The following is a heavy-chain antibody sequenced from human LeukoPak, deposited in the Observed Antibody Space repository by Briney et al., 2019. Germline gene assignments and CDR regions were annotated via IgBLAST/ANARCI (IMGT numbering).Heavy chain of an antibody. J-gene: IGHJ4*02. D-gene: IGHD4-17*01. Sequence: ASVKVSCKASGYTFTTYAMHWVRQAPGQRLEWMGWINAGNGNTKYSQKFQDRVTITRDTSASTAYMELSSLRSEDTAVYYCAREGYGDYPYYFDYWGQGTLVTVSS. V-gene: IGHV1-3*01. CDR1: GYTFTTYA. CDR3: AREGYGDYPYYFDY. CDR2: INAGNGNT.